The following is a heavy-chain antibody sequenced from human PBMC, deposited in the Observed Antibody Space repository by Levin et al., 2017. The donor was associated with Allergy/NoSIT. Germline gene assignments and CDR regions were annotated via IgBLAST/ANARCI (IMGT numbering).Heavy chain of an antibody. D-gene: IGHD3-10*01. CDR2: ISYDANNE. CDR1: RFTFSNFG. J-gene: IGHJ6*02. CDR3: AKDGQRITMVRGVIDGGFYYGMDV. V-gene: IGHV3-30*18. Sequence: GGSLRLSCVASRFTFSNFGIHWVRQAPGKGLEWVAVISYDANNEYYADSVKGRFTISRDNSKNTLFLQMNSLRAEDTAVYYCAKDGQRITMVRGVIDGGFYYGMDVWGQGTTVTVSS.